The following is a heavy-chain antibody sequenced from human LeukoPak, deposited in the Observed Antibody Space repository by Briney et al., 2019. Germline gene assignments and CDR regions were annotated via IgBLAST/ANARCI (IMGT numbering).Heavy chain of an antibody. Sequence: PSETLSLTCAVYGGSFSGYYWNWIRQPPGKGLEWIGEINHSGSTNYNPSLKSRVTISVDTSKNQFSLKLSSVTAADTAVYYCARGGRSLVAAQFDLWGRGTLVTVSS. V-gene: IGHV4-34*01. CDR1: GGSFSGYY. J-gene: IGHJ2*01. D-gene: IGHD2-15*01. CDR2: INHSGST. CDR3: ARGGRSLVAAQFDL.